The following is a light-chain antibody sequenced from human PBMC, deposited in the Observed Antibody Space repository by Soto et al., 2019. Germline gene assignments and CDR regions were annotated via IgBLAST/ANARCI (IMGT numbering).Light chain of an antibody. CDR1: QSVSSN. CDR2: GAS. CDR3: QQYGNSLLT. Sequence: EIVLTQSPATLSVSPGERATLSCRASQSVSSNLAWYQQIPGRAPRLPIYGASTRATGIPARFSASGSGTEFTLTINGLEPEDFAVYYCQQYGNSLLTFGGGTKVDI. J-gene: IGKJ4*01. V-gene: IGKV3-15*01.